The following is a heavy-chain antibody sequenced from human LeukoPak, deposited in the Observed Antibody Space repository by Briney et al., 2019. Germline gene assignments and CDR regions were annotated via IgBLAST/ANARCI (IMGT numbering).Heavy chain of an antibody. CDR3: ARGLAAAGPFDY. D-gene: IGHD6-13*01. Sequence: PSETLSLTCTVSGGSVSSGSYYWNWIRQPPGKGLEWIGYIYYSGSTYYNPSLKSRVTISVDTSKNQFSLKLSSVTAADKAVYYCARGLAAAGPFDYWGQGTLVTVSS. V-gene: IGHV4-61*01. J-gene: IGHJ4*02. CDR2: IYYSGST. CDR1: GGSVSSGSYY.